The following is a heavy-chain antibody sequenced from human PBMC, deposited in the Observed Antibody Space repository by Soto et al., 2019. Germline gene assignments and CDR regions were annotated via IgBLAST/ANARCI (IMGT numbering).Heavy chain of an antibody. V-gene: IGHV1-69*02. Sequence: QVQLVQSGAEVKKPGSSVKVSCKASGGTFSSYTISWVRQAPGQGLEWMGRIISILGIANYAQKFQGRVTITADKSTSTAYMELSSLRSEDTAVYYCASAEYGLGSYRYYYYYMYVCGKGTTVTVSS. CDR2: IISILGIA. CDR3: ASAEYGLGSYRYYYYYMYV. J-gene: IGHJ6*03. CDR1: GGTFSSYT. D-gene: IGHD3-10*01.